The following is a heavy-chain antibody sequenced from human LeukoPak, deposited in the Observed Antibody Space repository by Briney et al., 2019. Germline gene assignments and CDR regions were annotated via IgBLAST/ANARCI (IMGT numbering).Heavy chain of an antibody. CDR2: IYSGGST. V-gene: IGHV3-66*01. J-gene: IGHJ4*02. Sequence: GGSLRLSCTVSGFSLSSYAMSWVRQAPGKGLEWVSVIYSGGSTYYADSVKGRFTISRDNSKNTLYLQMNSLRAEDTAVYYCARVYGRYFDYWGQGTLVTVSS. CDR3: ARVYGRYFDY. CDR1: GFSLSSYA. D-gene: IGHD3-10*01.